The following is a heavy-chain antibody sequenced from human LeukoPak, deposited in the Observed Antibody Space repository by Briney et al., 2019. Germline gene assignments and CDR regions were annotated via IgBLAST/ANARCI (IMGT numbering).Heavy chain of an antibody. CDR2: IYPGDSDT. CDR3: ARHSFRVTMSDY. CDR1: GYTFAGYW. D-gene: IGHD3-10*02. V-gene: IGHV5-51*01. J-gene: IGHJ4*02. Sequence: ESLKISCKGSGYTFAGYWIGRVRQMPGKGLEWMGIIYPGDSDTRYSPSFQGQVTISADKSISTAYLQWSSLKASDTAMYYCARHSFRVTMSDYWGQGTLVTVSS.